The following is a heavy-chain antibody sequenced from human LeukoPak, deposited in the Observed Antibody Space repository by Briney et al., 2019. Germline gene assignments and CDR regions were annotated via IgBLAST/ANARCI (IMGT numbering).Heavy chain of an antibody. D-gene: IGHD3-16*01. Sequence: SETLSLTCTVSGGSFSSYYWSWIRQPPGKGLEWIGYISNSGDTNYTPSLRSRVAMSVDTSKKQFSLKLNSVTSADTAVYFCARDGAPGGSAYFDYWGQGTLVTVSS. CDR2: ISNSGDT. V-gene: IGHV4-59*01. J-gene: IGHJ4*02. CDR3: ARDGAPGGSAYFDY. CDR1: GGSFSSYY.